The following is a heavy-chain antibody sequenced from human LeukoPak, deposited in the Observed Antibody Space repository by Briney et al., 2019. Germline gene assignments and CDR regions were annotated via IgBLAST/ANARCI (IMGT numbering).Heavy chain of an antibody. V-gene: IGHV3-21*01. CDR3: ARAVDYYDSSGYPLFDY. CDR2: ISSSSSYI. J-gene: IGHJ4*02. CDR1: GFTFSSYS. Sequence: GGSLRLSCAASGFTFSSYSMNWVRQAPGKGLEWVSSISSSSSYIYYADSVKGRFTISRDNAKNSLYLQMNSLRAEDTAVYYCARAVDYYDSSGYPLFDYWGQGTLVTVSS. D-gene: IGHD3-22*01.